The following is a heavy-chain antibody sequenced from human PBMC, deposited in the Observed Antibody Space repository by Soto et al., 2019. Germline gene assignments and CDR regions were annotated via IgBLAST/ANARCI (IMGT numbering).Heavy chain of an antibody. CDR2: IYWDDDK. J-gene: IGHJ6*02. Sequence: QITLKESDPTLMRPTQTLTLTCTFSGFSLTTNGVGVGWIRQPPGKALEWLALIYWDDDKRYSPSLKSRVTITKDTSKSQVVLTMTNMDPVDTATYYCAHALVVVASTATIYYYYGMDVWGQGTTVTVSS. CDR3: AHALVVVASTATIYYYYGMDV. V-gene: IGHV2-5*02. CDR1: GFSLTTNGVG. D-gene: IGHD2-15*01.